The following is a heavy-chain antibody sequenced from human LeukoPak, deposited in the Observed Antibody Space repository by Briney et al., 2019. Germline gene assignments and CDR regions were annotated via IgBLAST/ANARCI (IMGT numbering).Heavy chain of an antibody. CDR2: IYNSGNT. CDR1: GGSISSGSYY. CDR3: VRGWSRGAFDI. D-gene: IGHD2-15*01. Sequence: SQTLSLTCTVSGGSISSGSYYWSWIWQPAGKGLEWIGSIYNSGNTYYSPSLKSRVTISVDTSKKHFSLKLRSVTAADTAVYYCVRGWSRGAFDIWGQGTMVTVSS. V-gene: IGHV4-61*02. J-gene: IGHJ3*02.